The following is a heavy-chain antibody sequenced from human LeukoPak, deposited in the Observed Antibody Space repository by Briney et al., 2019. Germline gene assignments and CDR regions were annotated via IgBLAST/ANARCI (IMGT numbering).Heavy chain of an antibody. J-gene: IGHJ4*02. CDR3: ARLSGYYDILTGYYSFCFDY. D-gene: IGHD3-9*01. Sequence: SETLSLTCAVYGGSFSGYYWSWLRQPPAKGLEGIGEINHRGSTNYHPSLTRRLTISVDTSKNQLSLTLSSVAAADTAVYYCARLSGYYDILTGYYSFCFDYWGQGTLVTVSS. V-gene: IGHV4-34*01. CDR2: INHRGST. CDR1: GGSFSGYY.